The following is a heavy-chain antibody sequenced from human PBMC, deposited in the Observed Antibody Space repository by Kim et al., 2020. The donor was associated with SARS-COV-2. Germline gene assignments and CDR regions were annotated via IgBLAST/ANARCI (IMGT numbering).Heavy chain of an antibody. D-gene: IGHD4-17*01. CDR1: GGSVSSGSYY. V-gene: IGHV4-61*01. J-gene: IGHJ6*02. CDR3: AREADYGEYENHYYGMDV. CDR2: IYYSGST. Sequence: SATLSLTCTVSGGSVSSGSYYWSWIRQPPGKGLEWIGYIYYSGSTHYNPSLKSGDTISVDTSKNQFSLKLSSVTAADTAVYYCAREADYGEYENHYYGMDVWGQGTTVTVSS.